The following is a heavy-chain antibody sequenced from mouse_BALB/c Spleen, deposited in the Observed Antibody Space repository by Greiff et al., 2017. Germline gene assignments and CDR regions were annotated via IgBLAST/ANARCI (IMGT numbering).Heavy chain of an antibody. CDR1: GFTFSSFG. V-gene: IGHV5-17*02. CDR3: ARMGDWYFDV. CDR2: ISSGSSTI. J-gene: IGHJ1*01. Sequence: EVQLVESGGGLVQPGGSRKLSCAASGFTFSSFGMHWVRQAPEKGLEWVAYISSGSSTIYYADTVKGRFTISRDNPKNTLFLQMTSRRSEDTAMYYCARMGDWYFDVGGAGTTVTVSS.